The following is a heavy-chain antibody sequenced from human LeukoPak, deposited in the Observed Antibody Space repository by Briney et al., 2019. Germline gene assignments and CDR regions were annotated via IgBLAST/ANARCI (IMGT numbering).Heavy chain of an antibody. Sequence: ASVKVSCKASGYTFTNYAIHWVRQAPGQGLEWMGQINGGLENTKYSQRFLGRVTITRDISANTAYMELSSLTSEDTAVYYCARAEVLLSYGHNKHCLDVWGQGTTVTVSS. J-gene: IGHJ6*02. CDR3: ARAEVLLSYGHNKHCLDV. CDR2: INGGLENT. V-gene: IGHV1-3*01. CDR1: GYTFTNYA. D-gene: IGHD3-10*01.